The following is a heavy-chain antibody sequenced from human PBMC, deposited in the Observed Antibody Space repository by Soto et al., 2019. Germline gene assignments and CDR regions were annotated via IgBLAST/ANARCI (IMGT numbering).Heavy chain of an antibody. J-gene: IGHJ5*02. Sequence: SVKVSCKASGGTFSSYTISWVRQAPGQGLEWMGRIIPILGIANYAQKFQGRVTITADKSTSTAYMELSSLRSEDTAVYYCASAYCGGDCSPEFDPWGQGTLVTVSS. CDR3: ASAYCGGDCSPEFDP. D-gene: IGHD2-21*02. CDR1: GGTFSSYT. CDR2: IIPILGIA. V-gene: IGHV1-69*02.